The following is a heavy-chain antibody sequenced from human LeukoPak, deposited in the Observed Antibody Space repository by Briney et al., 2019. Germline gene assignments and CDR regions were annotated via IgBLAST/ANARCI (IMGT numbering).Heavy chain of an antibody. CDR1: GDSITGYS. CDR2: IYYNGDT. Sequence: PSETLSLTCSVSGDSITGYSWSWIRQTPGKGLEWIGYIYYNGDTHYNPSLKSRVTISVDTSKNQFSLKLSSVTAADTAVYYCARSFTMMDAFDIWGQGTMVTVSS. V-gene: IGHV4-59*01. CDR3: ARSFTMMDAFDI. J-gene: IGHJ3*02. D-gene: IGHD3-22*01.